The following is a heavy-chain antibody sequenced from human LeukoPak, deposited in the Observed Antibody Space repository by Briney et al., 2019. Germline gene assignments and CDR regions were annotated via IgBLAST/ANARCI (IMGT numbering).Heavy chain of an antibody. CDR2: ISGSGGST. J-gene: IGHJ4*02. CDR1: GFTFSSYG. CDR3: AKDVSLVRGVISP. Sequence: GGSLRLSCAASGFTFSSYGMSWVRQAPEKGLEWVSAISGSGGSTYYADSVKGRFTISRDNSKNTLYLQMNSLRAEDTAVYYCAKDVSLVRGVISPWGQGTLVAVSS. D-gene: IGHD3-10*01. V-gene: IGHV3-23*01.